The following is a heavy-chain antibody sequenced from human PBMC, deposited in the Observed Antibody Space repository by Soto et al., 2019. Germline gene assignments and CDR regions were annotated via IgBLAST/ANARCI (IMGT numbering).Heavy chain of an antibody. Sequence: GASVKVSCKASGYTFTSYGISWVRQAPGQGLEWMGWISAYNGNTNYAQKLQGRVTMTTDTSTSTAYMELRSLRSDDTAVYYCARSVDTAMVTYYYYGMDVRGQGTTVTVSS. J-gene: IGHJ6*02. CDR3: ARSVDTAMVTYYYYGMDV. D-gene: IGHD5-18*01. CDR1: GYTFTSYG. V-gene: IGHV1-18*01. CDR2: ISAYNGNT.